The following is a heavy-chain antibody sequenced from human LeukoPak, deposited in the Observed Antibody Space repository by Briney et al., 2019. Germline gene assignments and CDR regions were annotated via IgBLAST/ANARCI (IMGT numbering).Heavy chain of an antibody. CDR1: GFTFSSFA. CDR2: ISYDGSNK. V-gene: IGHV3-30-3*01. D-gene: IGHD2/OR15-2a*01. CDR3: ARGVAFYYFDY. J-gene: IGHJ4*02. Sequence: HPGRSLRLSCAASGFTFSSFAMHWVRQAPGKGLEWVAVISYDGSNKYYADSVKGRFTISRDNSKNTLYLQMNSLRPEDTAVYYCARGVAFYYFDYWAREPWSPSPQ.